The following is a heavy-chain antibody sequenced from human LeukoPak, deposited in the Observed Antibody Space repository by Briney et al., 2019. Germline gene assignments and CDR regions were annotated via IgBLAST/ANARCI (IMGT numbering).Heavy chain of an antibody. CDR1: GGSISSYY. CDR3: VREILYCSGGSCYRGPFDN. J-gene: IGHJ4*02. V-gene: IGHV4-30-4*08. Sequence: SVTLSLTCTVSGGSISSYYWSWIRQPPGKGLEWIGYIFHRGGTSYNPSLKSRILFSVDTSQNQFSLKLNSVTAADTAVYYCVREILYCSGGSCYRGPFDNWGQGTLVTVSA. D-gene: IGHD2-15*01. CDR2: IFHRGGT.